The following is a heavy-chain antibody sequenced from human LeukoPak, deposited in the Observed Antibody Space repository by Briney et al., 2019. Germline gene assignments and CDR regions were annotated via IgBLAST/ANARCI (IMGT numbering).Heavy chain of an antibody. Sequence: PSETLSLTCTVSGGSISSSSYYWGWISQPPGKGLEWVGSIYYSGSTYYNPSLKSRVTISVDTSKNQFSLKLSSVTAADTAVYYCARTIGGSSAATGYWGQGTLVTVSS. CDR2: IYYSGST. J-gene: IGHJ4*02. V-gene: IGHV4-39*01. D-gene: IGHD2-2*01. CDR3: ARTIGGSSAATGY. CDR1: GGSISSSSYY.